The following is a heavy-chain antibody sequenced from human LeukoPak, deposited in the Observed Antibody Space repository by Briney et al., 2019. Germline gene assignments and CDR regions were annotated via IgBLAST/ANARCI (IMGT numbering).Heavy chain of an antibody. D-gene: IGHD3-10*01. V-gene: IGHV4-59*01. CDR1: GGSISSFY. CDR2: IYYCGST. Sequence: SETLSLTCTVSGGSISSFYWSWIRQPPGKGLEWIGYIYYCGSTNYNPSLKSRVTISVDTSKNQFSLKVSSVTAADTAVYYCASDYGSGSYYIFWGQGTLVTVSS. CDR3: ASDYGSGSYYIF. J-gene: IGHJ4*02.